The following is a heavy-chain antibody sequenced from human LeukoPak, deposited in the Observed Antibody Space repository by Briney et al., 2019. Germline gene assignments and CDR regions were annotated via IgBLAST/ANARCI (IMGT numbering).Heavy chain of an antibody. J-gene: IGHJ6*03. Sequence: GGSLRLSCAAFGFIFSNYAMSWVRQAPGKGLQGVPAFSGSWGSTDYADSGKGRFTISGANSKTTLYLQMNSLRAEDTAVYYCVGYGSGSYYNYYMDVWGKGTTVTVSS. V-gene: IGHV3-23*01. CDR3: VGYGSGSYYNYYMDV. CDR2: FSGSWGST. CDR1: GFIFSNYA. D-gene: IGHD3-10*01.